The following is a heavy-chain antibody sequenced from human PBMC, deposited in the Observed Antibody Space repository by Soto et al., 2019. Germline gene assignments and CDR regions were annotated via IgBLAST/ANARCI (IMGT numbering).Heavy chain of an antibody. CDR3: ARHTSGWHYYDY. CDR2: ISGSSRYT. Sequence: NPGGSLRLSCAASGFNFSDHYMNWVRQAPGKGLEWVSYISGSSRYTNFADSVKGRFTISRDNAKNSLYLQMNSLRVEDTAVYYCARHTSGWHYYDYWGQGTPVTVLL. CDR1: GFNFSDHY. D-gene: IGHD6-19*01. J-gene: IGHJ4*02. V-gene: IGHV3-11*06.